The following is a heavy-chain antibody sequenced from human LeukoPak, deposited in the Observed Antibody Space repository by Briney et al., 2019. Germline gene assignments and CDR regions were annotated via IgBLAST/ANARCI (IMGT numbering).Heavy chain of an antibody. Sequence: PGGSLRLSCAASGFTFSSYGMHWVRQAPGKGLEWVAFIRYDGSNKHYADSVKGRFTISRDNSKNTLYLQMNSLRAEDTAVYYCAKDGVVVVPAASPYYYYMDVWGKGTTVTVSS. CDR1: GFTFSSYG. CDR3: AKDGVVVVPAASPYYYYMDV. D-gene: IGHD2-2*01. J-gene: IGHJ6*03. V-gene: IGHV3-30*02. CDR2: IRYDGSNK.